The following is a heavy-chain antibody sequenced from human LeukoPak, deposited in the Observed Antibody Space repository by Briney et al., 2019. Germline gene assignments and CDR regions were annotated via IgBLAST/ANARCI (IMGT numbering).Heavy chain of an antibody. D-gene: IGHD5-18*01. CDR1: GFTVSTNY. J-gene: IGHJ5*02. V-gene: IGHV3-11*06. CDR2: ISSSARYT. CDR3: AREGGAYSNSWFDP. Sequence: GGSLRLSCAASGFTVSTNYMTWVRQAPGKGLEWFSYISSSARYTNYADSVKGRFTISRDNAKNSVYLQMNSLRVEDTAIYYCAREGGAYSNSWFDPWGQGTLATVSS.